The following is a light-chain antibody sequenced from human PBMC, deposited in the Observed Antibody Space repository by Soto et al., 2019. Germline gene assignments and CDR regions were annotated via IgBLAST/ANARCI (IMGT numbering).Light chain of an antibody. CDR1: SSNIGSNT. CDR2: SND. J-gene: IGLJ2*01. CDR3: AAWDDRLSAVV. Sequence: QSVLTQPPSASGTPGQRGTISCSGSSSNIGSNTVNWYQQIPGTAPKLLIYSNDQRPSGVPDRFSGSKSGTSASLAISGLQSEDEADYYCAAWDDRLSAVVFGGGTKLTVL. V-gene: IGLV1-44*01.